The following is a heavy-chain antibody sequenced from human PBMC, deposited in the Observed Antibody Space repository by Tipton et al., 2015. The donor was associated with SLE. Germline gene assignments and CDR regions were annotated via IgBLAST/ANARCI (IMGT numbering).Heavy chain of an antibody. CDR1: GGSISSHY. CDR3: AREFLNPVTTVHYYFDL. CDR2: INYSGST. Sequence: TLSLTCTVSGGSISSHYWSWIRRPPGKALEWIAYINYSGSTNYNPSPKSRVTMSVDTSKNQFSLKLSSVTAADTAVYYCAREFLNPVTTVHYYFDLWGRGTLVTVSS. V-gene: IGHV4-59*11. D-gene: IGHD4-11*01. J-gene: IGHJ2*01.